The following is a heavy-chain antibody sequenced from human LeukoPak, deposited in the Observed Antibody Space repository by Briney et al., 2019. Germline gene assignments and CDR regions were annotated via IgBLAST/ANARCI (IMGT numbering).Heavy chain of an antibody. V-gene: IGHV4-31*03. CDR3: ARDTGYSSSWGNYGMDV. CDR2: IYYSGST. J-gene: IGHJ6*02. Sequence: PSETLSLTCTVSGGSISSGGYYWSWIRQHPGKGLEWIGYIYYSGSTYYNPSLKSRVTISVDTSKNQFSLKLSSVTAADTAVYYCARDTGYSSSWGNYGMDVWGQGTTVTVSS. CDR1: GGSISSGGYY. D-gene: IGHD6-13*01.